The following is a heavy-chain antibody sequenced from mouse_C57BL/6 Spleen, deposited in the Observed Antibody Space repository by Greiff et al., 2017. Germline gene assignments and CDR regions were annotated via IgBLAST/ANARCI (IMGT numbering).Heavy chain of an antibody. V-gene: IGHV8-12*01. CDR2: IYWDDDK. J-gene: IGHJ1*03. CDR1: GFSLSTSGMG. Sequence: QVQLKESGPGILQSSQTLSLTCSFSGFSLSTSGMGVSWIRQPSGKGLEWLAHIYWDDDKRSNPSLKSPLTISTVTSRNQVFLKSTSVDTADTATYYCARRGGDYDDGTDWYFDVWGTGTTVTVSS. D-gene: IGHD2-4*01. CDR3: ARRGGDYDDGTDWYFDV.